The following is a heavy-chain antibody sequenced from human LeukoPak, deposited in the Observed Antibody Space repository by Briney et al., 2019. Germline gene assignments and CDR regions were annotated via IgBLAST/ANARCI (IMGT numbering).Heavy chain of an antibody. Sequence: PGGSLRLSCAASGFTFTNYAMNWVRQAPGKGLEWVSGISGRGGNTYYADSVKGRFTISRDNSKNTLYLQMNSLRADDTAIYYCAKDRTVGASYWYFDLWGRGTLVTVSS. CDR2: ISGRGGNT. CDR3: AKDRTVGASYWYFDL. V-gene: IGHV3-23*01. CDR1: GFTFTNYA. D-gene: IGHD1-26*01. J-gene: IGHJ2*01.